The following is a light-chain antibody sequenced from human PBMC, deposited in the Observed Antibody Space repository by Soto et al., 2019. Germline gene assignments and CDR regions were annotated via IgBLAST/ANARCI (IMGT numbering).Light chain of an antibody. CDR3: QSYDSSLSGDV. J-gene: IGLJ1*01. Sequence: QSVLTQPPSVSGAPGQRVTISCTGRSSNIGAGYDVHWYQQLPGTAPKLLIYGNSNRPSGVPDRFSGSKSGTSASLAITGLQAEDEADYYCQSYDSSLSGDVFGTGTKVPVL. CDR1: SSNIGAGYD. V-gene: IGLV1-40*01. CDR2: GNS.